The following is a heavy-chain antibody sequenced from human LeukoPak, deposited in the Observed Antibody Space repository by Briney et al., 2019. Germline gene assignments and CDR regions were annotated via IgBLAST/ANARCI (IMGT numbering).Heavy chain of an antibody. V-gene: IGHV1-2*04. D-gene: IGHD4-17*01. CDR2: INPNSGGT. CDR1: GYTFTGYY. Sequence: GASVKVSCKASGYTFTGYYMYWVRQAPGQGLEWMGRINPNSGGTNYAQKFQGWVTMTRDTSISTAYMELSRLRSDDTAVYYCATQRNDYGDYFDYWGQGTLVTVSS. CDR3: ATQRNDYGDYFDY. J-gene: IGHJ4*02.